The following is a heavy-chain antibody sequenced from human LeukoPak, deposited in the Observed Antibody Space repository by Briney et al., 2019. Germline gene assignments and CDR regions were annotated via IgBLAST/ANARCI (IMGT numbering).Heavy chain of an antibody. CDR3: AHSRNSWNVFDY. Sequence: SGPTLVNPTQTLTLTCTFSGFSLSTSGVGVGWIRQPPGKAPEWLALIYWNDDKRYSPSLKSRLTITKDTSKNQVVLTMTNMDPVDTATYYCAHSRNSWNVFDYWGQGTLVTVSS. D-gene: IGHD6-13*01. J-gene: IGHJ4*02. V-gene: IGHV2-5*01. CDR2: IYWNDDK. CDR1: GFSLSTSGVG.